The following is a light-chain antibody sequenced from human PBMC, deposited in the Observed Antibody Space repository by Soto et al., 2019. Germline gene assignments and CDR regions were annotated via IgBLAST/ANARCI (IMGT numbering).Light chain of an antibody. V-gene: IGLV2-14*01. CDR2: DVS. CDR1: SSDVGGYNY. Sequence: QSVLTQPASVSGSPGQSITISCIGTSSDVGGYNYVSWYQQHPGKAPKLMIYDVSNRPSGVSNRFSGSKSGNTASLTISGLQAEHEADYYCISYTRSNTLYVVFGGGTKLTVL. J-gene: IGLJ2*01. CDR3: ISYTRSNTLYVV.